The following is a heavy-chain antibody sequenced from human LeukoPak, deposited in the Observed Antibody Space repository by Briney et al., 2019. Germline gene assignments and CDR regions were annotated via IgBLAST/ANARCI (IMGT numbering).Heavy chain of an antibody. CDR1: GFTFSSYA. CDR3: AKARSCSSTSCPYYFDY. D-gene: IGHD2-2*01. CDR2: ISGSGGST. V-gene: IGHV3-23*01. Sequence: GGSLRLSCAASGFTFSSYAMSWVRQAPGKGLEWVSAISGSGGSTYYADSVKGRFTISRDNPKNTLYLQMNSLRAEDTAVYYCAKARSCSSTSCPYYFDYWGQGTLVTVSS. J-gene: IGHJ4*02.